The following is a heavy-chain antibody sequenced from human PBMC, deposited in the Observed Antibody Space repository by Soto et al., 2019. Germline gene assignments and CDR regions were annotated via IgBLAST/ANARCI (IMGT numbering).Heavy chain of an antibody. CDR2: INPSGGST. V-gene: IGHV1-46*01. Sequence: ASVKVSCKASGYTFTSYYMHWVRQAPGQGLEWMGIINPSGGSTSYAQKFQGRVTMTRDTSTSTVYMELSSLRSEDTAVYYCASSRGSGYTYYYYGMDVWGQGTKVTFSS. D-gene: IGHD3-3*01. CDR1: GYTFTSYY. J-gene: IGHJ6*02. CDR3: ASSRGSGYTYYYYGMDV.